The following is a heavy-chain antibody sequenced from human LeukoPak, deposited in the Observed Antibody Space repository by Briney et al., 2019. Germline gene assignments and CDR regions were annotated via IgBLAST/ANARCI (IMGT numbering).Heavy chain of an antibody. CDR1: GFTFSSYA. D-gene: IGHD3-22*01. CDR3: AKVATPYDSSGYYDY. V-gene: IGHV3-23*01. Sequence: GGSLRLSCAASGFTFSSYAMSWVRQAPGMGLEWVSAISGSGGSTYYADSVKGRFTISRDNSKDTLYLQMNSLRAEDTAVYYCAKVATPYDSSGYYDYWGQGTLVTVSS. J-gene: IGHJ4*02. CDR2: ISGSGGST.